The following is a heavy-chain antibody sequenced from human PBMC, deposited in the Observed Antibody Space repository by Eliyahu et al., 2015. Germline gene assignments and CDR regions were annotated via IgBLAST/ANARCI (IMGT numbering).Heavy chain of an antibody. CDR1: GGSISSYY. CDR3: ARRAYYCSGGSCFDVRAFDI. V-gene: IGHV4-59*08. Sequence: VKPSETLSLTCTVSGGSISSYYWSWIRQPPGKGLEWIGYIYYSGSTNYNPSLKSRVTISVDTSKNQFSLKLSSVTAADTAVYYCARRAYYCSGGSCFDVRAFDIWGQGTMVTVSS. D-gene: IGHD2-15*01. CDR2: IYYSGST. J-gene: IGHJ3*02.